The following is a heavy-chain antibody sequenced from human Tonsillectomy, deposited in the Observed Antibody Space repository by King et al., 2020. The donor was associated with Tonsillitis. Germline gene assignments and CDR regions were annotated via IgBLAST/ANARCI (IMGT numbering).Heavy chain of an antibody. D-gene: IGHD3-3*01. V-gene: IGHV1-18*01. CDR1: GYTFTSYG. Sequence: LQLVQSGAEVKKPGASVKVSCKASGYTFTSYGVSWVRQAPGQGLEWMAWISAYNGNTNFAQKFQGRVTMTTDTSTSTAYMELRSLRSDDTAVYYCARDKKYYDFWSGYSQDYWYFDLWGRGTLISVSS. J-gene: IGHJ2*01. CDR2: ISAYNGNT. CDR3: ARDKKYYDFWSGYSQDYWYFDL.